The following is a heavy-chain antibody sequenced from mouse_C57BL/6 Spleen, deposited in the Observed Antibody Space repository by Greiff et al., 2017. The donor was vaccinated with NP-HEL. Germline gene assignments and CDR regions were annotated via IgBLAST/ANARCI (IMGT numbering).Heavy chain of an antibody. D-gene: IGHD1-1*01. CDR3: ARKVAKGAMDY. Sequence: EVHLVESGGGLVKPGGSLKLSCAASGFTFSDYGMHWVRQAPEKGLEWVAYISSGSSTIYYADTVKGRFTISRDNAKNTLFLQMTSLRSEDTAMYYCARKVAKGAMDYWGQGTSVTVSS. CDR2: ISSGSSTI. J-gene: IGHJ4*01. V-gene: IGHV5-17*01. CDR1: GFTFSDYG.